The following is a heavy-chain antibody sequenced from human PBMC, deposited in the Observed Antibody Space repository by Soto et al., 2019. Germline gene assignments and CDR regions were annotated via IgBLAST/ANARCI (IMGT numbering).Heavy chain of an antibody. Sequence: SETLSLTCAVSGYSISSGYYWGWIRQPPGKGLEWIGSTYHSGSTYYNPSLKSRVTISVDTSKNQFSLKLSSVTAADTAVYYCARAKYYYDSSALYYFDYWGQGTLVTVSS. V-gene: IGHV4-38-2*01. J-gene: IGHJ4*02. CDR1: GYSISSGYY. CDR2: TYHSGST. CDR3: ARAKYYYDSSALYYFDY. D-gene: IGHD3-22*01.